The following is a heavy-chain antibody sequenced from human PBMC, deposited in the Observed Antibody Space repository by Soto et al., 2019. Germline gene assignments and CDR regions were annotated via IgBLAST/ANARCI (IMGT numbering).Heavy chain of an antibody. Sequence: GGSLRLSCAASGFTFSSYAMSWVRQAPGKGLEWVSAISGSGGSTYYADSVKGRFTISRDNSKNTLYLQMNSLRAEDTAVYYCATHRAYGLEYSSSSRGLTDAFDIWGQGTMVTVSS. V-gene: IGHV3-23*01. CDR1: GFTFSSYA. J-gene: IGHJ3*02. D-gene: IGHD6-6*01. CDR2: ISGSGGST. CDR3: ATHRAYGLEYSSSSRGLTDAFDI.